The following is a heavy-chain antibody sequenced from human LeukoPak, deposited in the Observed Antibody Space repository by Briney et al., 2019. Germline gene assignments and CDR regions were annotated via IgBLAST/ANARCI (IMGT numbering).Heavy chain of an antibody. CDR2: ISSSSSTI. D-gene: IGHD2-21*02. CDR1: GFTFSSYA. Sequence: AGGSLRLSCAASGFTFSSYAMSWVRQAPGKGLEWVSYISSSSSTIYYADSVKGRFTISRDNAKNSLYLQMNSLRAEDTAVYYCARCGGDCYSGADDAFDIWGQGTMVTVSS. V-gene: IGHV3-48*01. J-gene: IGHJ3*02. CDR3: ARCGGDCYSGADDAFDI.